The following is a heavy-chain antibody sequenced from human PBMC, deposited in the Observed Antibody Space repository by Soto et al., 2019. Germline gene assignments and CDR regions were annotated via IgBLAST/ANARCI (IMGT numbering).Heavy chain of an antibody. CDR1: GFTFSSYG. Sequence: GGSLRLSCAASGFTFSSYGMHWVRQAPGKGLEWVAVIWYDGSNKYYADSVKGRFTISRDNSKNTLYLQMNSLRAEDTAVYYCAREGSEGIAVYYYYNGMDVWGQGTTVTVS. D-gene: IGHD6-19*01. J-gene: IGHJ6*02. CDR3: AREGSEGIAVYYYYNGMDV. CDR2: IWYDGSNK. V-gene: IGHV3-33*01.